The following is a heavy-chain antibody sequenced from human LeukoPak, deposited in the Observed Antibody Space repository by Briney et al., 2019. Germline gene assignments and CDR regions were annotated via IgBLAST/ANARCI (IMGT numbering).Heavy chain of an antibody. D-gene: IGHD3-10*01. J-gene: IGHJ4*02. Sequence: GGSLRLSCAASGFIFDDYAMHWVRQAPGKGLEWVSAISGSGGNTYYADSVKGRFTISRDNSKNTLYLQMNSLRAEDTAVYYCAKTHYYGSGSPLGYFDYWGQGTLVTVSS. CDR2: ISGSGGNT. CDR1: GFIFDDYA. V-gene: IGHV3-23*01. CDR3: AKTHYYGSGSPLGYFDY.